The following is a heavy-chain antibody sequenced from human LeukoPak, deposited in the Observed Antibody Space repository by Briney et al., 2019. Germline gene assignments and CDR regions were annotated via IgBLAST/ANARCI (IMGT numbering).Heavy chain of an antibody. D-gene: IGHD6-13*01. CDR2: INPNSGGT. V-gene: IGHV1-2*02. J-gene: IGHJ4*02. Sequence: ASVKVSCKASGYTFTGYYMHWVRQAPGQGLEWMGWINPNSGGTNYAQKFQGRVTMTRDTSISTAYMELSRLRSDDTAVYYCARPASSWYLGPFDYWGQGTLVTVSS. CDR3: ARPASSWYLGPFDY. CDR1: GYTFTGYY.